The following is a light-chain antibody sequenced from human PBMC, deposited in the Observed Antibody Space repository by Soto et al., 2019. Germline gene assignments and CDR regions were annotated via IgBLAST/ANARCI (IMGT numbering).Light chain of an antibody. J-gene: IGKJ5*01. CDR2: GAF. V-gene: IGKV3-11*01. CDR1: PSVTNY. CDR3: QQHNIWPPVT. Sequence: EVVLTQSPATLSLSPGERATLSCRASPSVTNYLAWYQQKPGQAPTLLIYGAFNSSTGIPARFSGSGSGTDFALTISSREPEDFAVYYYQQHNIWPPVTFGQGTRLEIK.